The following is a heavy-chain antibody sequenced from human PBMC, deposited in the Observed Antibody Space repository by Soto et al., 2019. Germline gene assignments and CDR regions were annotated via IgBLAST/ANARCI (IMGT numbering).Heavy chain of an antibody. CDR1: GGSFSGYY. D-gene: IGHD2-15*01. CDR3: ARDCSGGSCYGGFGP. J-gene: IGHJ5*02. V-gene: IGHV4-34*01. Sequence: PWETLSLTCAVYGGSFSGYYWSWIRQPPGKGLEWIGEINHSGSTNYNPSLKSRVTISVDTSKNQFSLKLSSVTAADTAVYYCARDCSGGSCYGGFGPWGQGTLVTVSS. CDR2: INHSGST.